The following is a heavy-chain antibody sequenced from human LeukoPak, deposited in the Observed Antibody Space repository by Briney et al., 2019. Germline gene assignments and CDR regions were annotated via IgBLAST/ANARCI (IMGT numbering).Heavy chain of an antibody. Sequence: ASVKVSCKASGYTFTSYYMHWVRQAPGQGLEWMGIINLSGGSTSYAQKFQGRVTMTRDTSTSTVYMELSSLRSEDTAVYYCARAFRDIVVVVATYPEYYYYGMDVWGQGTTVTVSS. V-gene: IGHV1-46*01. J-gene: IGHJ6*02. CDR1: GYTFTSYY. CDR3: ARAFRDIVVVVATYPEYYYYGMDV. CDR2: INLSGGST. D-gene: IGHD2-15*01.